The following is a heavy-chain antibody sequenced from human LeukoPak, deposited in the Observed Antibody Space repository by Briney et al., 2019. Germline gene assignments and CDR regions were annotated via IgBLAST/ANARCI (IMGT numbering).Heavy chain of an antibody. D-gene: IGHD3-9*01. Sequence: SETLSLTCTVSGGSISSYYWSWIRQPPGKGLEWIGYIYYSGNTNYNPSLKRRVTISLDTSKNQFSLKLSSVAAADTAVYYCARGTTDYDILTGYYRYWFDPWGQGTLVTVSS. CDR1: GGSISSYY. CDR3: ARGTTDYDILTGYYRYWFDP. V-gene: IGHV4-59*01. J-gene: IGHJ5*02. CDR2: IYYSGNT.